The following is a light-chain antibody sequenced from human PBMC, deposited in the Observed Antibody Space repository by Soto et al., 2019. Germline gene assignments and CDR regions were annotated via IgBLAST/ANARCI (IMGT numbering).Light chain of an antibody. CDR2: GVT. V-gene: IGLV2-14*01. J-gene: IGLJ1*01. CDR3: FSHRSGDSHV. Sequence: LSLSSSVCGSPDQSVPISCTGTSSDIGAYNYVSWYQQYPGKAPKLMIYGVTNRPSGVSNRFSGSKNGNTASLTISGLQAEAEADYYCFSHRSGDSHVFGTGTKVTV. CDR1: SSDIGAYNY.